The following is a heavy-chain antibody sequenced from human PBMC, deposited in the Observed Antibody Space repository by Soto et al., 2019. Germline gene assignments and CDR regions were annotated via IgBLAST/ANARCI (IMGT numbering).Heavy chain of an antibody. CDR1: GFTFSSYS. J-gene: IGHJ6*02. CDR3: ARDIASIAARTYYYYYGMDV. V-gene: IGHV3-21*01. D-gene: IGHD6-6*01. Sequence: SLRLSCAASGFTFSSYSMNWVRQAPGKGLEWVSSISSSSSYIYYADSVKGRFTISRDNAKNSLYLQMNSLRAEDTAVYYCARDIASIAARTYYYYYGMDVWGQGTTVTVSS. CDR2: ISSSSSYI.